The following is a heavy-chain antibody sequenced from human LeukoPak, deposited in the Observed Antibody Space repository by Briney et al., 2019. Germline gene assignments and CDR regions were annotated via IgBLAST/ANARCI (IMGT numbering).Heavy chain of an antibody. CDR2: ISGSGGST. D-gene: IGHD5-12*01. Sequence: GGSLRLSCAASGFTFSSYAMSWVRQAPGKGLEWVSAISGSGGSTYYADSVKGRSTISRDNSKNTLYLQMNSLRAEDTAVYYCARGYSGYRYFDYWGQGTLVTVSS. CDR1: GFTFSSYA. J-gene: IGHJ4*02. V-gene: IGHV3-23*01. CDR3: ARGYSGYRYFDY.